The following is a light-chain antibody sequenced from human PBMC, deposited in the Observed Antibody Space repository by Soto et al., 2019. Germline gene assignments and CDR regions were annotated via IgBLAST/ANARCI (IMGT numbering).Light chain of an antibody. V-gene: IGKV1-5*01. Sequence: DIQMTQSPSSLSASVGDRVTITCRASQSINTWLAWYQQKPGKAPKVLIYDASSLESGVPSRFSGSGSGTEFTLTISSLQPDDFATYYCQQYNSYLITFGQGTRLEIK. CDR3: QQYNSYLIT. CDR1: QSINTW. J-gene: IGKJ5*01. CDR2: DAS.